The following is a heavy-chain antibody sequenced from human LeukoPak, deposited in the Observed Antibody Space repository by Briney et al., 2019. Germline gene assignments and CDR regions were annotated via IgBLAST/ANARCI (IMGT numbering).Heavy chain of an antibody. CDR3: AREDGADAFDI. V-gene: IGHV3-9*01. CDR1: GFTFDDYA. D-gene: IGHD4-17*01. CDR2: ISWNSGSI. Sequence: GRSLRLSCAASGFTFDDYAMHWVRQAPGKGLEWVSGISWNSGSIGYADSVKGRFTISRDNAKNTLYLQMNSLRAEDTAVYYCAREDGADAFDIWGQGTMVTVSS. J-gene: IGHJ3*02.